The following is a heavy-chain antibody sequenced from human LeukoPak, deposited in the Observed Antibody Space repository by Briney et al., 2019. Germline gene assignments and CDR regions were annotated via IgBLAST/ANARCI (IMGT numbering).Heavy chain of an antibody. D-gene: IGHD5-12*01. Sequence: ASVKVSCKTSGYTFTSYTMHWVRQAPGQRLEWMGWINGANGNTKRSQKFQDRVTVTRDTSASTAYMELSSLRSEDTAVYYCARRGNIAGPYYMDVWGKGTTVTVSS. CDR1: GYTFTSYT. CDR2: INGANGNT. CDR3: ARRGNIAGPYYMDV. J-gene: IGHJ6*03. V-gene: IGHV1-3*01.